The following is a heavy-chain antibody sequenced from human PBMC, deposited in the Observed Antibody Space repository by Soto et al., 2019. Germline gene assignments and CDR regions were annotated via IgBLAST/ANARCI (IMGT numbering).Heavy chain of an antibody. CDR2: ISAYNGNT. CDR1: GYTFTSYG. V-gene: IGHV1-18*01. J-gene: IGHJ6*02. CDR3: AREPLGIVVVVPATSVSGMDV. D-gene: IGHD2-15*01. Sequence: ASVKVSCKASGYTFTSYGISWVRQAPGQGLEWMGWISAYNGNTNYAQKLQGRVTMTTDTSTSTAYMELRSLRSDDTAVYYCAREPLGIVVVVPATSVSGMDVWGQGTTVTVSS.